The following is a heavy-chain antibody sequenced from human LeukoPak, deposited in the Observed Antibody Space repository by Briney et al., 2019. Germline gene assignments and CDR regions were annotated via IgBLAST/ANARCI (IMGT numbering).Heavy chain of an antibody. J-gene: IGHJ4*02. CDR2: ISGDGGST. V-gene: IGHV3-43*02. CDR3: AKDIIGAACPLYNFFDY. CDR1: GFTFDDYA. D-gene: IGHD2-2*02. Sequence: GGSLRLSCAASGFTFDDYAMHWVRQAPGKGLEWVSLISGDGGSTYYADSVKGRFTISRNNSKNSLYLQMNSLRTEDTALYYCAKDIIGAACPLYNFFDYWGQGTMVSV.